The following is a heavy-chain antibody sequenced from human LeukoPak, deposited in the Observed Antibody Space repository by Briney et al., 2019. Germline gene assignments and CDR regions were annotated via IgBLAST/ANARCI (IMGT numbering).Heavy chain of an antibody. Sequence: PSETLSLTCAVYGGSFSGYYWSWIRQPPGKGLEWIGEINHSGSTNYNPSLKSRVTISVDTSKNRFSLKLSSVTAADTAVYYCASTQRYSYGYGSYYYYYYMDVWGKGTTVTISS. J-gene: IGHJ6*03. CDR1: GGSFSGYY. CDR2: INHSGST. CDR3: ASTQRYSYGYGSYYYYYYMDV. V-gene: IGHV4-34*01. D-gene: IGHD5-18*01.